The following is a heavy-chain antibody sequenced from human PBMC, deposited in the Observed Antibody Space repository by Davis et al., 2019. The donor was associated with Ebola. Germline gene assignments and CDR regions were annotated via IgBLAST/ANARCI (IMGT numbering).Heavy chain of an antibody. CDR1: GGSFSGYY. CDR3: ARDGYNYSFFDY. D-gene: IGHD5-24*01. V-gene: IGHV4-34*01. CDR2: INHSGST. J-gene: IGHJ4*02. Sequence: MPSETLSLTCAVYGGSFSGYYWSWIRQPPGKGLEWIGKINHSGSTNYNPSLKSRVTISVDTSKNQFSLKLSSLTAADTAVYYCARDGYNYSFFDYWGQGTLVTVSS.